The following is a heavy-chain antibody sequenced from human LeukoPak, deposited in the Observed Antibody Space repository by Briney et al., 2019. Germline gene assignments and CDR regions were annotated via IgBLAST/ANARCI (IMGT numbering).Heavy chain of an antibody. V-gene: IGHV3-30*18. CDR1: GLTFSSFG. J-gene: IGHJ6*02. D-gene: IGHD1-26*01. Sequence: GGSLRLSCAASGLTFSSFGMHWVRQAPGKGRDGGAVTSFDGGNKHYADSVKGRFTISRDNSKNTLYLQMNTLRVEDTAVYYCTKGRLLGAPWGMDVWGQGTTVTVSS. CDR2: TSFDGGNK. CDR3: TKGRLLGAPWGMDV.